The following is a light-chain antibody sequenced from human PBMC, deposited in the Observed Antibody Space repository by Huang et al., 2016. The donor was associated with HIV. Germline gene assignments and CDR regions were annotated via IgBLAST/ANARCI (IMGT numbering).Light chain of an antibody. J-gene: IGKJ1*01. Sequence: DIIMTQSPDSLAVSLGERATLNCRSSQSVYSSSTSKDYMSWFQQKPGQPPRLILFWASTREAAVPDRVSGSGSGTHFTLTIANLEAEDAAIYYCQQYYSSPQTFGQGTRVEVK. V-gene: IGKV4-1*01. CDR1: QSVYSSSTSKDY. CDR3: QQYYSSPQT. CDR2: WAS.